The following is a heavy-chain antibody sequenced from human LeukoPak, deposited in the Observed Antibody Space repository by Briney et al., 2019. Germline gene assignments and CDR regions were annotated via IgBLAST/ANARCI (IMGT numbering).Heavy chain of an antibody. D-gene: IGHD5-12*01. V-gene: IGHV3-7*01. Sequence: QAGGCLRLSCAASGFTFSNYWMSWVRQAPGKGLEWVAHINQDGSEEHYRDSVKDRFIIARDNAKNSLSLQMDSLRAADTAVYYCVRDGGVSGYDLLDYWGQGTLVTVSS. CDR3: VRDGGVSGYDLLDY. CDR1: GFTFSNYW. CDR2: INQDGSEE. J-gene: IGHJ4*02.